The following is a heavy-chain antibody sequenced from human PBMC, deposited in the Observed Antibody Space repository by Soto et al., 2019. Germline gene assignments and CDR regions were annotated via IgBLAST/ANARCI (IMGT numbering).Heavy chain of an antibody. CDR3: ARDHPTHDNWFDP. V-gene: IGHV1-69*06. Sequence: GASVKVSCKASGGTFSSYAIRWVRQAPGQGLEWMGGIIPIFGTANYAQKFQGRVTITADKSTSTAYMELSSLRSEDTAVYYCARDHPTHDNWFDPWGPGTLVTVSS. CDR2: IIPIFGTA. J-gene: IGHJ5*02. CDR1: GGTFSSYA.